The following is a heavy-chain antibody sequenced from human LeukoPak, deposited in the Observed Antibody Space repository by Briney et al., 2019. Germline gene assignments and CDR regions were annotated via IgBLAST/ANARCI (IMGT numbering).Heavy chain of an antibody. D-gene: IGHD4-17*01. J-gene: IGHJ4*02. CDR1: GYTFTSYA. CDR3: ARVGDYGDYSDFDY. Sequence: ASVTVSCKASGYTFTSYAMHWVRQAPGQRLEWMGWINAGNGNTKYSQKFQGRVTITRDTSASTAYMELSSLRSEDTAVYYCARVGDYGDYSDFDYWGQGTLVTVSS. CDR2: INAGNGNT. V-gene: IGHV1-3*01.